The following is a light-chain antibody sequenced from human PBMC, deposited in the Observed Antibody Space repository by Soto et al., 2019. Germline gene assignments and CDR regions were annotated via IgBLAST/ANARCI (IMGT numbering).Light chain of an antibody. Sequence: EVLLTQSPATLSLSPGERATLSCRAGQSISNYLAWYQQKPGQAPRLLVYDASNRATDIPARFSGSGSGTDFTLTISSLEPDYFAVYYCPHGGAVGPGTKVEIK. CDR3: PHGGA. CDR2: DAS. CDR1: QSISNY. J-gene: IGKJ3*01. V-gene: IGKV3-11*01.